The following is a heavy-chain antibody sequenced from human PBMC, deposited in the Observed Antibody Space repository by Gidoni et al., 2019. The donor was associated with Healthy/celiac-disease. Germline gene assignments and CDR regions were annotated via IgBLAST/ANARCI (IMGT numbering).Heavy chain of an antibody. CDR3: ARDGYYDSSGYYYPYYFDY. Sequence: QLQLQESGPGLVKPSETLSLTCTVSGGPISSRSYYWGWIRQPPGKGLEWIGSIYYSGRTYYNPSLKSRVTISVDTSKNQFSLKLSSVTAADTAVYYCARDGYYDSSGYYYPYYFDYWGQGTLVTVSS. CDR2: IYYSGRT. D-gene: IGHD3-22*01. V-gene: IGHV4-39*01. CDR1: GGPISSRSYY. J-gene: IGHJ4*02.